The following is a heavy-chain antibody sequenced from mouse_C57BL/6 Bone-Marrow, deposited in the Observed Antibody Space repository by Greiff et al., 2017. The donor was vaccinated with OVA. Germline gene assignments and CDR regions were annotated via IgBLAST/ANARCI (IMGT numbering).Heavy chain of an antibody. D-gene: IGHD1-1*01. CDR1: GYTFTSYE. CDR2: IYPRDGST. Sequence: QVQLQQSGPELVKPGASVKLSCKASGYTFTSYEINWVKQRPGQGLEWIGWIYPRDGSTKYNEKFKGKATLTVDTSSSTAYMELHSLTSEDSAVYFCASSYYYGSSWFAYWGQGTLVTVSA. V-gene: IGHV1-85*01. J-gene: IGHJ3*01. CDR3: ASSYYYGSSWFAY.